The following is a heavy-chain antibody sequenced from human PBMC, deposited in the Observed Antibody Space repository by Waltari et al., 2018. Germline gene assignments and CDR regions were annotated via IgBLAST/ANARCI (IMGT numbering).Heavy chain of an antibody. CDR2: SNPNSGGT. Sequence: QVQLVQSGAEVKKPGASVKVSCKASGYTFTGYYMHWVRQAPGQGLEWMGRSNPNSGGTNYAQKFQGRVTMTRDTSISTAYMELSRLRSDDTAVYYWAREGGTVRADYYGMDVWGQGTTVTVSS. CDR3: AREGGTVRADYYGMDV. D-gene: IGHD3-16*01. CDR1: GYTFTGYY. V-gene: IGHV1-2*06. J-gene: IGHJ6*02.